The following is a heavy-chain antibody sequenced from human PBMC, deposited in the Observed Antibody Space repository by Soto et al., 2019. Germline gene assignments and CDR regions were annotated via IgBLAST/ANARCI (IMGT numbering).Heavy chain of an antibody. CDR2: INPNSGGT. Sequence: GXSVKVACNASGSPFSGSFIHWVRQSPGQGPEWMGWINPNSGGTSYVQKFQGRVTMTRDTSISTAYMELSRLRSDDTAVYYCAKATGEVLFYTDYEWAFDIWGQRTMVTVPS. V-gene: IGHV1-2*02. CDR1: GSPFSGSF. CDR3: AKATGEVLFYTDYEWAFDI. D-gene: IGHD4-17*01. J-gene: IGHJ3*02.